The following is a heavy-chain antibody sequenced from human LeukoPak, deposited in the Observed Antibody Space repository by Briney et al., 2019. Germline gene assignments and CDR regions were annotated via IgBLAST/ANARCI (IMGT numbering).Heavy chain of an antibody. CDR3: ARAITYYYDSSGRYYFDY. V-gene: IGHV3-74*01. D-gene: IGHD3-22*01. J-gene: IGHJ4*02. Sequence: PGRSLRLSCAASGFTFTSYWMHWVRQAPGKGLVWVSRISGDGSSTIYADSVKGRFTISRDNAKDTLYLQMNSLRAEDTAVYYCARAITYYYDSSGRYYFDYWGQGTLVTVSS. CDR2: ISGDGSST. CDR1: GFTFTSYW.